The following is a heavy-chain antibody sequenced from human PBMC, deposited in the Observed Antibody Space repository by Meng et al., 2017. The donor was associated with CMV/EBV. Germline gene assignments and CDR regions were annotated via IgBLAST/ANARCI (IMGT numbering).Heavy chain of an antibody. CDR3: AKDGGGVITIFGVASPTGGFDP. CDR1: GFTFSSYA. V-gene: IGHV3-23*01. J-gene: IGHJ5*02. D-gene: IGHD3-3*01. Sequence: GGSLRLSCAASGFTFSSYAMSWVRQAPGKGVDWVSAISGSGGSTYYADPVKGRFTISRDNSKNTLYLQMNSLRAEDTAVYYCAKDGGGVITIFGVASPTGGFDPWGQGTLVTVSS. CDR2: ISGSGGST.